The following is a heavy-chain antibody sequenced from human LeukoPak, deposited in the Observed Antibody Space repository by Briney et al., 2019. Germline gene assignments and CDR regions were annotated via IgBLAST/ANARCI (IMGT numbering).Heavy chain of an antibody. CDR1: GGSISSYY. Sequence: WETLSLTCTVSGGSISSYYWSWIRQPPGKGLEWIGYIYYSGSTNYNPSLKSRVTISVDTSKNQFSLKLSSVTAADTAVYYCAREVGYSNYFDYWGQGTLVTVSS. CDR2: IYYSGST. D-gene: IGHD2-15*01. CDR3: AREVGYSNYFDY. J-gene: IGHJ4*02. V-gene: IGHV4-59*01.